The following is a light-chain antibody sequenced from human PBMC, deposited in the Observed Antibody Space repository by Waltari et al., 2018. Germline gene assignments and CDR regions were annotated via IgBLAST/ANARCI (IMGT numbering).Light chain of an antibody. CDR2: DVN. CDR3: CSFVGSYTSV. V-gene: IGLV2-11*01. CDR1: NSEVGGYNY. J-gene: IGLJ2*01. Sequence: QSAPTQPRSVSGSPGQSVSISCPGSNSEVGGYNYVSWYQQYPGRAPKMLIYDVNKRSSGVPDRFSGSKVGNTASLTISGLPPEDEADYYCCSFVGSYTSVFGGGTKVTVL.